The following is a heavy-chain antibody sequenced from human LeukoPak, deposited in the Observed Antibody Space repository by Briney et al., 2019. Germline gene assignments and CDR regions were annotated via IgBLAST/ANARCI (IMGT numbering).Heavy chain of an antibody. V-gene: IGHV3-7*03. J-gene: IGHJ6*03. CDR2: IKEDESEK. CDR3: AKAGLADYDFWSGPERGWYYMDV. CDR1: GSTFRSHW. D-gene: IGHD3-3*01. Sequence: PGGSLRLSCIVSGSTFRSHWMSWVRQAPGKGLEWVANIKEDESEKYYVDSVKGRFTISRDNAKNTLYLQMNSLRAEDTAVYYCAKAGLADYDFWSGPERGWYYMDVWGKGTTVTVSS.